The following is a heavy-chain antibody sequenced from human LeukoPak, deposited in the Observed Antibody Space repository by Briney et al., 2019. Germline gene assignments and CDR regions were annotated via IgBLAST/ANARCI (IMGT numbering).Heavy chain of an antibody. Sequence: ASVTVSCTASGYTFTIYGISWVRQAPGQGLERMGWISAYNGNTNYAQKLQGRVTMTTDTSTSTAYMELRSLRSDDTAVYYCARFPDSSSWAGRVGYYFDYWGQGTLVTVSS. CDR2: ISAYNGNT. J-gene: IGHJ4*02. CDR3: ARFPDSSSWAGRVGYYFDY. D-gene: IGHD6-13*01. V-gene: IGHV1-18*01. CDR1: GYTFTIYG.